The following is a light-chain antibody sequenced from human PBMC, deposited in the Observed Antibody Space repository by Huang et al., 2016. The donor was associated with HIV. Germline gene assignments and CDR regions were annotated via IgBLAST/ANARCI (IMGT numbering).Light chain of an antibody. Sequence: VMMSQSPATLAASPGERVTLSGGASQSVNTNLAWYQQKPGQPPRLLIYAASTRATGVPARFAVSGSGTEFTLTIDSLQSDDFAVYYCQQYNKWPPEYTFGQGTRLEIK. CDR1: QSVNTN. V-gene: IGKV3-15*01. CDR2: AAS. J-gene: IGKJ2*01. CDR3: QQYNKWPPEYT.